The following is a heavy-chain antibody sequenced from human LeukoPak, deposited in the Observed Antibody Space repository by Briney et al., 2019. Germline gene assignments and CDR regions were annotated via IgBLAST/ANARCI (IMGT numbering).Heavy chain of an antibody. V-gene: IGHV3-21*01. J-gene: IGHJ4*02. D-gene: IGHD5-24*01. CDR1: GFTFSSYS. CDR3: ARGLLGDGYRDY. CDR2: ISSSSSYI. Sequence: GGSLRLSCAASGFTFSSYSMNWVRQAPGKGLEWVSSISSSSSYIYYADSVKGRFTISRDNAKNSLCLQMNSLRAEDTAVYYCARGLLGDGYRDYWGQGTLVTVSS.